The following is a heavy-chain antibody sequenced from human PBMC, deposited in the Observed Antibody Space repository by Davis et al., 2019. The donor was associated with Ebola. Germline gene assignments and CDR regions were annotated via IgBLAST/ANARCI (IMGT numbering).Heavy chain of an antibody. J-gene: IGHJ4*02. CDR3: ARDVAGRAGY. CDR2: ISYDGSNK. D-gene: IGHD1-14*01. Sequence: GESLKISCVVSGFTFSGSAMTWVRQAPGKGLEWVAVISYDGSNKYYADSVKGRFTISRDNAKSTLYLQMNSLRADDTAVYYCARDVAGRAGYWGQGTLVTVSS. CDR1: GFTFSGSA. V-gene: IGHV3-30-3*01.